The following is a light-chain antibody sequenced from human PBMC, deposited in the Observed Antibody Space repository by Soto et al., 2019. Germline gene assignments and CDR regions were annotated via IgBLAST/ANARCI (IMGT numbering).Light chain of an antibody. V-gene: IGKV1-5*03. CDR1: HTIITY. CDR3: QHYNSYSEA. CDR2: KAS. Sequence: DIQMTQSPSSLSASVGDRVTITCRASHTIITYLNWYQQKPGKAPKLLIYKASTLKSGVPSRFSGSGSGTEFTLTISSLQPDDFATYYCQHYNSYSEAFGQGTKVDIK. J-gene: IGKJ1*01.